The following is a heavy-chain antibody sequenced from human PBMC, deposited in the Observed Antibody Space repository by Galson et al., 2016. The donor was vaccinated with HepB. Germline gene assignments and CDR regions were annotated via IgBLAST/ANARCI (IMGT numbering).Heavy chain of an antibody. V-gene: IGHV4-39*07. CDR1: GGSISSSGYY. J-gene: IGHJ4*02. CDR2: IFYSGST. CDR3: ARVTYKLALPGTEDFFDF. Sequence: ETLSLTCTVSGGSISSSGYYWGWIRQPPGKGLEWIGSIFYSGSTYYNPSLKSRVIISVDTSKNQFSLKLSSVTAADTAVYYCARVTYKLALPGTEDFFDFWGQGTLVTVSS. D-gene: IGHD6-13*01.